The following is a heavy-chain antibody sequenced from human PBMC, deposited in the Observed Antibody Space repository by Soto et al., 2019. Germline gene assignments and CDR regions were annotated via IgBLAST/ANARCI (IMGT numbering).Heavy chain of an antibody. CDR1: GGSISSGGYY. D-gene: IGHD6-13*01. V-gene: IGHV4-31*03. CDR3: ARGGIAAAAPPDY. CDR2: IYYSGST. Sequence: QVQLQKSGPGLVKPSQTLSLTCTVSGGSISSGGYYWSWIRQHPGKGLEWIGYIYYSGSTYYNPSLKSRVTISVDTSKNQFSLKPSSVTAADTAVYYCARGGIAAAAPPDYWGQGTLVTVSS. J-gene: IGHJ4*02.